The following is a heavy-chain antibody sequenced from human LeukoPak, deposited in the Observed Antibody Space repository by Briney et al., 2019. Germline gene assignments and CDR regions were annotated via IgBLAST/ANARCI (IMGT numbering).Heavy chain of an antibody. CDR2: IYYSGST. CDR1: GGSISSSSYY. Sequence: SEXLSLTCTVSGGSISSSSYYWGWVRQPPGKGREWVGSIYYSGSTYYNPSLKSRVTISVHTSKNQFSLTLSSVTAADTAVYYCARQGPRGATTFFDYWGQGTLVTVSS. CDR3: ARQGPRGATTFFDY. D-gene: IGHD1-26*01. J-gene: IGHJ4*02. V-gene: IGHV4-39*01.